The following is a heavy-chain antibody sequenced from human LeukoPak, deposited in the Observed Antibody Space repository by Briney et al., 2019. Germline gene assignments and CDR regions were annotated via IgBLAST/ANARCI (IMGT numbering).Heavy chain of an antibody. CDR2: IYPGESDT. CDR3: ARSIAVAGTDYGY. CDR1: GYSSTSYS. J-gene: IGHJ4*02. Sequence: RGESLKISCKGSGYSSTSYSIGWVRQMHGKGLEWMGIIYPGESDTRYSPSFQGQVTISADKSISTAYLQWSSLKASDTAMYYCARSIAVAGTDYGYWGQGTLVTVSS. V-gene: IGHV5-51*01. D-gene: IGHD6-19*01.